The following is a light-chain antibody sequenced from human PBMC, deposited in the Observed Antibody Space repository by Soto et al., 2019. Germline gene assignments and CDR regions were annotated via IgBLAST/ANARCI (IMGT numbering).Light chain of an antibody. Sequence: EIVMTQSPATLSVAPGERATLSCRASQSVSSNLAWYQQKPGQAPRLLIYGASTRATGIQARYSGSGSGTEFTLTIRSLQSEGFAVYYCQHYNNWPSFGQGTKVEIK. CDR1: QSVSSN. V-gene: IGKV3-15*01. J-gene: IGKJ1*01. CDR3: QHYNNWPS. CDR2: GAS.